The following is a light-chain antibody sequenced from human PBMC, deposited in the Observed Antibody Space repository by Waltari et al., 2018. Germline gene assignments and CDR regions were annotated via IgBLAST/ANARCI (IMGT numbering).Light chain of an antibody. V-gene: IGKV1-39*01. Sequence: DIQMTQSPSSLSASVGDRVTITCRASQSILTYLHWYQKKAGKAPKLLIYDASTLQSGGPSRFSGRGSGTDFTLTISSLQPEDFASYYCQQSYNMPFTFGPETRVDI. CDR1: QSILTY. J-gene: IGKJ3*01. CDR3: QQSYNMPFT. CDR2: DAS.